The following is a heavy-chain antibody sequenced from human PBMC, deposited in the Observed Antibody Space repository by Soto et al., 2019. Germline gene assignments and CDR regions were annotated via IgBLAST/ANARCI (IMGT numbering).Heavy chain of an antibody. J-gene: IGHJ4*02. CDR1: GFTFSMSA. V-gene: IGHV3-23*01. CDR3: ATVHSTSRSFDY. D-gene: IGHD2-2*01. Sequence: EVQLLESGGGLVQPGGSLRLSCAAAGFTFSMSAMSWVRQAPGQGLEWVSTTGLNGRTTYYADSVKGRFTVSRDNSKNTLELQMNSLRAEDTAVYYCATVHSTSRSFDYWGQGTLVTVSS. CDR2: TGLNGRTT.